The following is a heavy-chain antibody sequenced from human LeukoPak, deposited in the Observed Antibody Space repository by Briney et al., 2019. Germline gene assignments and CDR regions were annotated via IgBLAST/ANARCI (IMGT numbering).Heavy chain of an antibody. Sequence: SETLSLTCAVYGGSFSGYYRSWIRQPPGKGLEWIGEINHSGSTNYNPSLKSRVTISVDTSKNQFSLKLSSVTAADTAVYYCANGPTSSGYFYYFDYWGQGTQVTVSS. J-gene: IGHJ4*02. V-gene: IGHV4-34*01. D-gene: IGHD3-22*01. CDR2: INHSGST. CDR1: GGSFSGYY. CDR3: ANGPTSSGYFYYFDY.